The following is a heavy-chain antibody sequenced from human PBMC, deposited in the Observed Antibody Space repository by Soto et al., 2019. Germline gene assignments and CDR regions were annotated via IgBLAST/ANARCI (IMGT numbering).Heavy chain of an antibody. CDR2: ISGNTGHA. V-gene: IGHV3-23*01. Sequence: EVQMLESGGGLVQPGGSLRLSCAASGFPLSNYAMTWVSQAPGKGLERVSGISGNTGHAYYADSVKDRFTISRDNSKTTVYLQMYSLRAGDTAVNYCAQVPSQYIWGSYLRYYEYWGQATLVTVSS. CDR1: GFPLSNYA. CDR3: AQVPSQYIWGSYLRYYEY. J-gene: IGHJ4*02. D-gene: IGHD3-16*02.